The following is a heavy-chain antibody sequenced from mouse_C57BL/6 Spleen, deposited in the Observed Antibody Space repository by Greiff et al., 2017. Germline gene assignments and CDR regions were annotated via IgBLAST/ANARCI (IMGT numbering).Heavy chain of an antibody. CDR2: IDPSDSYT. J-gene: IGHJ2*01. CDR3: ARRRTHYFDY. V-gene: IGHV1-69*01. CDR1: GYTFTSYW. Sequence: QVQLQQPGAELVMPGASVKLSCKASGYTFTSYWMHWVKQRPGQGLEWIGEIDPSDSYTNYNQKFKGKSTLTVDKSSSTAYMQLSSLTSEDSAVYYCARRRTHYFDYWGQGTTRTVSS.